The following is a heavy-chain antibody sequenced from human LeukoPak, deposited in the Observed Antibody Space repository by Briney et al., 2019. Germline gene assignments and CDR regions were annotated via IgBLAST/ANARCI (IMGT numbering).Heavy chain of an antibody. CDR1: GYTHSRYG. Sequence: ASVKVSCKASGYTHSRYGISWVRQAPGHRREWMGWINAYNGNTNYAQKLQGRVTMTTDTSTSTAYMELRSLRSDDTAVYYCARDRDYYGSGSPSDLGYWGQGTLVTVSS. D-gene: IGHD3-10*01. V-gene: IGHV1-18*01. CDR2: INAYNGNT. CDR3: ARDRDYYGSGSPSDLGY. J-gene: IGHJ4*02.